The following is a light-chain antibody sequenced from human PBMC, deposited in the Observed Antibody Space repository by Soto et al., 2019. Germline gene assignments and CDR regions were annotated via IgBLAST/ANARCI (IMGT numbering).Light chain of an antibody. J-gene: IGLJ3*02. CDR1: SGHSSNA. V-gene: IGLV4-69*01. CDR3: QTWGTGIVV. CDR2: LNSDGSH. Sequence: QPVLTQSPSASASLGASVTVTCTLSSGHSSNAVAWHQQQPEKGPRYLMRLNSDGSHSKGDGIPDRFTGSSSGADRYLTISSLQSEDEADYYCQTWGTGIVVFGGGTQLTV.